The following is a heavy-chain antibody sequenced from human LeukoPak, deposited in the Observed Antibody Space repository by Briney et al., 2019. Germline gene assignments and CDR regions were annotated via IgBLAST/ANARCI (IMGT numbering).Heavy chain of an antibody. CDR3: ARTWGLASCAGDCLHDAFDI. J-gene: IGHJ3*02. Sequence: ASVTVSCKASGYTFTFYYIHWVRQAPGQGLEWMGWINPNSGGTNYAQKFQGRVTMTRDTSITTAYMELSRLRSDDTAMYYCARTWGLASCAGDCLHDAFDIWGQGTMVTVS. D-gene: IGHD2-21*02. V-gene: IGHV1-2*02. CDR2: INPNSGGT. CDR1: GYTFTFYY.